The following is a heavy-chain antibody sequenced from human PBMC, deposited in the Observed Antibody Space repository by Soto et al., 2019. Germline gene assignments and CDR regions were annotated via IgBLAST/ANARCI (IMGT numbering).Heavy chain of an antibody. CDR2: IYYSGST. J-gene: IGHJ4*02. CDR3: ARRYGGTFDY. D-gene: IGHD2-15*01. Sequence: PSETLSLTGTVSGGSVSIYYWSWIRQPPGKGLEWIGYIYYSGSTNYNPSLKSRVTISVDTSKNQFSLKLSSVTAADTAVYYCARRYGGTFDYWGQGTLVTVSS. V-gene: IGHV4-59*08. CDR1: GGSVSIYY.